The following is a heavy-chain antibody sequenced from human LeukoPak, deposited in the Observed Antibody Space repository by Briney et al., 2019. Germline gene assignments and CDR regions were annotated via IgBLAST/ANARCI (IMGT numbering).Heavy chain of an antibody. Sequence: SETLSLTCAVYGESFSGSSWSWIRQPPGKGLEWIGEIDHSGSTNYNPSLKSRVTISVDTSKNQFSLKLNSVTAADTAMYYCARGKTRRGYCSSIECYNLYYSYMDVWGRGTTVTVS. D-gene: IGHD2-2*01. J-gene: IGHJ6*03. CDR3: ARGKTRRGYCSSIECYNLYYSYMDV. CDR2: IDHSGST. V-gene: IGHV4-34*01. CDR1: GESFSGSS.